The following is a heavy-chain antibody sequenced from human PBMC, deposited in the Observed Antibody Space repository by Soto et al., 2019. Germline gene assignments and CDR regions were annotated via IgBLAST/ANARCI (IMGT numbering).Heavy chain of an antibody. D-gene: IGHD3-3*01. J-gene: IGHJ3*02. CDR2: MNPNSGNT. V-gene: IGHV1-8*01. Sequence: ASVKVSCKASGYTFTSYDINWVRQATGQGLEWKGWMNPNSGNTGYAQKFKGRVTMTRNTSISTAYIEQSNLKSKNTTEYYCTSGAYDFWSGYYIGHDAFDIWGQGTMVTVSS. CDR1: GYTFTSYD. CDR3: TSGAYDFWSGYYIGHDAFDI.